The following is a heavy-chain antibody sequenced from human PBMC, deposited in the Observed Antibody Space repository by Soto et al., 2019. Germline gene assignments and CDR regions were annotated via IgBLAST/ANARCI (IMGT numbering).Heavy chain of an antibody. D-gene: IGHD3-10*01. CDR3: XXXXXXXXGSYLWKFDL. CDR1: GFALTPYA. V-gene: IGHV3-30-3*01. CDR2: ISYDGSYR. Sequence: QEQLVESGGGVVQPGRSLRLSCAASGFALTPYAMHWVRQAPGKGLEWVAIISYDGSYRSYGDSVKGRFTISRDNSENSLYLXXXXXXXXXXXXXXXXXXXXXXXGSYLWKFDLWGRGTLVTVSS. J-gene: IGHJ2*01.